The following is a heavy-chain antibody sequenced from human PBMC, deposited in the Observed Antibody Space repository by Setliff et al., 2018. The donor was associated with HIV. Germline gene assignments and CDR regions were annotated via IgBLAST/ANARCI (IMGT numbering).Heavy chain of an antibody. D-gene: IGHD3-22*01. V-gene: IGHV1-69*06. CDR2: IIPIFGTA. Sequence: GASVKVSCKASGGIFSRFAFSWVRQAPGQGLEWMGGIIPIFGTANYAQKFQGRVTLTWGTSASTAYMEVSSLTSEDTAVYYCAKDYLPYYYDTPPYYPFDYWGQGTVVTVSS. J-gene: IGHJ4*02. CDR1: GGIFSRFA. CDR3: AKDYLPYYYDTPPYYPFDY.